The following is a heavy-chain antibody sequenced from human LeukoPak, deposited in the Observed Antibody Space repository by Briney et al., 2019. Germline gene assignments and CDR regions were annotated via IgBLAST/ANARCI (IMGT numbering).Heavy chain of an antibody. D-gene: IGHD6-13*01. Sequence: GGSLRLSCTTSGFTFSSYAMNWVRQAPGKGLEWVSAISGSGAGTYYADSVKGRFTISRDNSKNTLYLQMNSLRAEDTAVYYCAENAGSSWSAPVDYWGQGTLVTVSS. CDR1: GFTFSSYA. CDR3: AENAGSSWSAPVDY. J-gene: IGHJ4*02. CDR2: ISGSGAGT. V-gene: IGHV3-23*01.